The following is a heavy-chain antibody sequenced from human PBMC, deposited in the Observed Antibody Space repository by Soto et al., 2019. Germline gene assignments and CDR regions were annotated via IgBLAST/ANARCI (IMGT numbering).Heavy chain of an antibody. CDR3: ARDPGYYDSDSYYSSYALDV. J-gene: IGHJ6*02. CDR1: GLTFSNYA. Sequence: GGSLRLSCAASGLTFSNYAMHWARQAPGKGLEWVAVISSDAKYKYYADSVKGRFTISRDNSKNTLYLQMTSVRAEDTGMFYCARDPGYYDSDSYYSSYALDVWGPGTTVTVSS. D-gene: IGHD3-22*01. CDR2: ISSDAKYK. V-gene: IGHV3-30*04.